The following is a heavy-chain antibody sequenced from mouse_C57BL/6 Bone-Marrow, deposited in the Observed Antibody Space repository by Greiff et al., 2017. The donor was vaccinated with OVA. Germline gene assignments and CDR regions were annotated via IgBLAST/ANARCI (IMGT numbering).Heavy chain of an antibody. D-gene: IGHD1-1*01. CDR2: IYPGSGST. J-gene: IGHJ2*01. Sequence: QVQLQQPGAELVKPGASVKMSCKASGYTFTSYWITWVKQRPGQGLEWIGDIYPGSGSTNYNEKFKSQATLTVDTSSSTAYMQLSSLTSEDSAVYYGARNDYYGSSYDYWGQGTTRTVSS. CDR1: GYTFTSYW. V-gene: IGHV1-55*01. CDR3: ARNDYYGSSYDY.